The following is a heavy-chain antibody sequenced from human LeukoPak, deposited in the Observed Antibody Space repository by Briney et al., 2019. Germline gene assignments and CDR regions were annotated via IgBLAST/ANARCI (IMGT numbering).Heavy chain of an antibody. CDR3: ARVGGVVVVPAAIWGYYGMDV. D-gene: IGHD2-2*02. V-gene: IGHV1-69*13. J-gene: IGHJ6*02. Sequence: SVKVSCKPSGGTFSSYAISWVRQAPGQGLEWMGGIIPIFGTANYAQKFQARVTITADESTSTAYMELSSLRSEDTAVYYCARVGGVVVVPAAIWGYYGMDVWGQGTTVTVSS. CDR1: GGTFSSYA. CDR2: IIPIFGTA.